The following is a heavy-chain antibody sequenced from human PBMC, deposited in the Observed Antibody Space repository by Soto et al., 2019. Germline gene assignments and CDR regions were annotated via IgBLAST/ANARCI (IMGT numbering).Heavy chain of an antibody. CDR3: AKKRSGSWPMGCFDS. Sequence: AGGSLRLSCAASGFTFSNHAMNWVRQAPGKGLEWVSAISGNANDIYYADSVKGRFTISRDSSTNTVFLQMNSLRAEDTALYYCAKKRSGSWPMGCFDSCGQGTLVTVSS. CDR2: ISGNANDI. J-gene: IGHJ4*02. V-gene: IGHV3-23*01. D-gene: IGHD3-16*01. CDR1: GFTFSNHA.